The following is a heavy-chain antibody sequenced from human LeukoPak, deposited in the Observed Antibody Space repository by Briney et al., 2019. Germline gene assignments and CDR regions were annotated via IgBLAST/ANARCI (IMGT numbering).Heavy chain of an antibody. CDR1: GGSVSSGSYY. CDR3: ARDGYCSSTSCSIFDY. Sequence: SETLSLTCTVSGGSVSSGSYYRSWIRQPPGKGLEWIGYIYYSGSTNYNPSLKSRVTISVDTSKNQFSLKLSSVTAADTAVYYCARDGYCSSTSCSIFDYWGQGTLVTVSS. CDR2: IYYSGST. D-gene: IGHD2-2*03. J-gene: IGHJ4*02. V-gene: IGHV4-61*01.